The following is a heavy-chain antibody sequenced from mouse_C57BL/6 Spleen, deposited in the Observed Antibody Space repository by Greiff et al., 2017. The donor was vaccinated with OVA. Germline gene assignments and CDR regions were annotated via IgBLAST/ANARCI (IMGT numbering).Heavy chain of an antibody. V-gene: IGHV1-80*01. CDR3: ARSEYYGSNWYFDV. Sequence: VQLVESGAELVKPGASVKISCKASGYAFSSYWMNWVKQRPGKGLEWIGQIYPGDGDTNYNGKFKGKATLTADKSSSTAYMQLSSLTSEDSAVYFCARSEYYGSNWYFDVWGTGTTVTVSS. J-gene: IGHJ1*03. CDR2: IYPGDGDT. D-gene: IGHD1-1*01. CDR1: GYAFSSYW.